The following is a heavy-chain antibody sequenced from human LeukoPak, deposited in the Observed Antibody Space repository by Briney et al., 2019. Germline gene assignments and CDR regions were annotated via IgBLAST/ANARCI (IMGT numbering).Heavy chain of an antibody. J-gene: IGHJ4*02. Sequence: PSETLSLTCTVSGGSISSYYWSWIRQPPGKGLEWIGYIYYSGSTNYNPSLKSRVTISVDTSKNQFSLKLSSVTAADTAVYYCARSPSYYGSGSYIVYWGQGTLVTVSS. V-gene: IGHV4-59*01. D-gene: IGHD3-10*01. CDR2: IYYSGST. CDR3: ARSPSYYGSGSYIVY. CDR1: GGSISSYY.